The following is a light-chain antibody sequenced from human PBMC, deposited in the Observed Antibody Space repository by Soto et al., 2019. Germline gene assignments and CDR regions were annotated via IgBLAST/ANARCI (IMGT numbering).Light chain of an antibody. CDR3: QQYHNWPPQYT. CDR2: GAS. J-gene: IGKJ2*01. Sequence: DIVMTQSPASLSVSPGDGATLSCRASQSVASNVAWYQQKPGQGPRLLIHGASTRAVGVPARFSGSGSGTDFTLPINSLQSEDFAVYYCQQYHNWPPQYTFGQGTKLQIK. CDR1: QSVASN. V-gene: IGKV3-15*01.